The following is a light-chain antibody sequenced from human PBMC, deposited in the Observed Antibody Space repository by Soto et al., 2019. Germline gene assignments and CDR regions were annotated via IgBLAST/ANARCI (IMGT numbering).Light chain of an antibody. V-gene: IGLV2-8*01. CDR1: SSDVGGYNY. Sequence: QSALTQPPSASGSPGQSVAISCTGTSSDVGGYNYVSWYQQHPGKAPKLMIYEVNKRPSGVPDRFSGSNSGNTASLTVSGIQAEDEADYYCSTYAGSSNVFGTGTKLTVL. CDR3: STYAGSSNV. CDR2: EVN. J-gene: IGLJ1*01.